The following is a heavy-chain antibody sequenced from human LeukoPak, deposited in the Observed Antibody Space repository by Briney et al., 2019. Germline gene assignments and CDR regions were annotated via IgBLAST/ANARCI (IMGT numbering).Heavy chain of an antibody. Sequence: GGSLRLSCAASGFSFDDYAMHWVRQAPGKGLEWVSAISGGGIGIYYADSLKGRFTISRDDSKNTLYLQMNSLRAEDTAVYYCTRRRGNQQPIDYWGQGTLDTVSS. CDR2: ISGGGIGI. CDR3: TRRRGNQQPIDY. D-gene: IGHD2-2*01. J-gene: IGHJ4*02. V-gene: IGHV3-23*01. CDR1: GFSFDDYA.